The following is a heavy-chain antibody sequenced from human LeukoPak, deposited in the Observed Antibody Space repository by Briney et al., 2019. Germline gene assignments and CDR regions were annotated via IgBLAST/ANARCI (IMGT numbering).Heavy chain of an antibody. CDR1: GFTFSSYW. J-gene: IGHJ3*02. Sequence: GGSLRLSCAASGFTFSSYWMSWVRQAPGKGLEWVANIKQDGSEKYYVDSVKGRFTISRDNAKNSLYLQMNSLRAEDMALYYCAKDLRSSSWDAFDIWGQGTMVTVSS. CDR3: AKDLRSSSWDAFDI. V-gene: IGHV3-7*03. CDR2: IKQDGSEK. D-gene: IGHD6-13*01.